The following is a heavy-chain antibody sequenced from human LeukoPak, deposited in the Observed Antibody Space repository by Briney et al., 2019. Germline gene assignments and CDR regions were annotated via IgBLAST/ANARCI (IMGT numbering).Heavy chain of an antibody. CDR2: IYYSGNT. J-gene: IGHJ4*02. CDR1: GVSISSSSYY. CDR3: ARLKLKRFGVVAGVDY. Sequence: PSETLSLTCTVSGVSISSSSYYWGWIRQPPGKGLEWIGSIYYSGNTYYNPSLKSRVTISVDTSKNQFSLKLSSVTAADTAVYYCARLKLKRFGVVAGVDYWGQGTLVTVSS. V-gene: IGHV4-39*07. D-gene: IGHD3-3*01.